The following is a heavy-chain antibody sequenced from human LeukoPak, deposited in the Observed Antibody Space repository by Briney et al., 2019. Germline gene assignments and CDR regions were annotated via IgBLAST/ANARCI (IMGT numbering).Heavy chain of an antibody. CDR3: AREGGYSGYDPDY. J-gene: IGHJ4*02. D-gene: IGHD5-12*01. V-gene: IGHV3-48*03. Sequence: PGGSLRLSCAASGFTFGSYEMNWVRQAPGKGLEWVSYISSSGSTIYYADSVKGRFTISRDNAKNSLYLQMNSLRAEDTAVYYCAREGGYSGYDPDYWGQGTLVTVSS. CDR2: ISSSGSTI. CDR1: GFTFGSYE.